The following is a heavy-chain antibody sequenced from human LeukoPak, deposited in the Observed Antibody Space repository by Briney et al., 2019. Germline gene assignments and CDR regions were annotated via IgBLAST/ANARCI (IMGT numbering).Heavy chain of an antibody. D-gene: IGHD4-23*01. V-gene: IGHV3-66*01. CDR1: GFTVSSNY. CDR3: AKGPTTVVSPGFGRDTDYYYMDV. CDR2: IYSGGST. Sequence: GGSLRLSCAASGFTVSSNYMSWVRQAPGKGLEWVSVIYSGGSTYYADSVKGRFTISRDNSKNTLYLQMNSLRAEDTAVYYCAKGPTTVVSPGFGRDTDYYYMDVWGKGTTVTVSS. J-gene: IGHJ6*03.